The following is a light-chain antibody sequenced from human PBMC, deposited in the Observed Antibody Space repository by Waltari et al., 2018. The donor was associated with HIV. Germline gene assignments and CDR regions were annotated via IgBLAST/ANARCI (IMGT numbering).Light chain of an antibody. J-gene: IGLJ2*01. CDR1: SSDLGAYNY. CDR3: ASHAGSKDV. CDR2: DVT. V-gene: IGLV2-8*01. Sequence: QSALTQPPSASGSPGQSVTIPCTRTSSDLGAYNYVSWFQQHPGKAPKLMIYDVTKRPSGVPDRFSGSKSGNTASLTVSGLQAEDEADYYCASHAGSKDVFGGGTRLTVL.